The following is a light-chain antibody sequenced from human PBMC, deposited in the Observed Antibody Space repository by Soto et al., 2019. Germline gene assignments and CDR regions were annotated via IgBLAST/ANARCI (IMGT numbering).Light chain of an antibody. CDR2: LNSDGTY. Sequence: QTVVTQSPSASASLGASVKLTCTLSSGHSTFAIAWHQQQPEKGPRYLMKLNSDGTYTRGDGFPDRFSGSSSGAERYLTISSLQSEDEADYYCQTWDTGIQVFGGGTKLTVL. V-gene: IGLV4-69*01. J-gene: IGLJ2*01. CDR3: QTWDTGIQV. CDR1: SGHSTFA.